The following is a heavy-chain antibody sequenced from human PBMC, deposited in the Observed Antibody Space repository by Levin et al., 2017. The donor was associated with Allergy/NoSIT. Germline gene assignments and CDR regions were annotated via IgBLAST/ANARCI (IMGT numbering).Heavy chain of an antibody. CDR3: ARVVATARPWGGDYYYYMDV. D-gene: IGHD6-6*01. J-gene: IGHJ6*03. V-gene: IGHV1-18*01. Sequence: GASVKVSCKTSRYTLTSYDISWVRQAPGQGLEWMGWISANNGKTNNAQKLQGRVTMTTDTSTSTVYMELRNLRSDDTAVYYCARVVATARPWGGDYYYYMDVWGKGTTVTVSS. CDR1: RYTLTSYD. CDR2: ISANNGKT.